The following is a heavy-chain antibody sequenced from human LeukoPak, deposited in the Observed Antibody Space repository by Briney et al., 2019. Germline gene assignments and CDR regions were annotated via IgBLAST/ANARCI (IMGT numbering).Heavy chain of an antibody. D-gene: IGHD1-20*01. V-gene: IGHV3-9*01. Sequence: GGSLRLSCAASGFTFDDYAMHWVRQAPGKGLEWVSGISWNSGSIGYADSVKGRFTISRDNAKNSLYLQMNSLRAEDTALYYCAKDGDSRGLTHFDYWGQGTLVTVSS. CDR1: GFTFDDYA. J-gene: IGHJ4*02. CDR2: ISWNSGSI. CDR3: AKDGDSRGLTHFDY.